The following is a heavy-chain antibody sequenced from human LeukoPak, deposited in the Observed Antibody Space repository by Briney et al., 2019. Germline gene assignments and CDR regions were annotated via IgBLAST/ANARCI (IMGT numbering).Heavy chain of an antibody. CDR3: AGRGDGDLYYSDH. CDR2: ISYDGSNK. Sequence: GGSLRLSCAASGFTFSSYGMHWVRQAPGKGLEWVAVISYDGSNKYYADSVKGRFTISRDNAKNSLYLQMNSLRPEDTAVYYCAGRGDGDLYYSDHWGQGTLVTASS. CDR1: GFTFSSYG. J-gene: IGHJ4*02. D-gene: IGHD5-24*01. V-gene: IGHV3-30*03.